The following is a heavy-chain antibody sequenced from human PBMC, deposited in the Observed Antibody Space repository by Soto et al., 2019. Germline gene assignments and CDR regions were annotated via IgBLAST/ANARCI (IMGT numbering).Heavy chain of an antibody. V-gene: IGHV3-21*01. Sequence: RWSLRLSCSASVFIFSDYTMNWFRQAPGKGLEWVSCISSSSSYISYTDSLKGRFTISRDNAKNSLYLQMNSLRAEDTAVYYCARESSSGYFSDYWGQGILVTVSS. CDR2: ISSSSSYI. CDR3: ARESSSGYFSDY. J-gene: IGHJ4*02. CDR1: VFIFSDYT. D-gene: IGHD3-22*01.